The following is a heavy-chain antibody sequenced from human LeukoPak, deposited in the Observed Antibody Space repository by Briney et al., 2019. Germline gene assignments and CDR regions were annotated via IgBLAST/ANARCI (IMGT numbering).Heavy chain of an antibody. J-gene: IGHJ4*02. Sequence: SETLSLTCAVYGGSFSGYYWSWIRQSPGKGLEWIGYIYHTGSTSYSPSLKSRVTISADTSQNQFSLKLSSATAADTAVYYCARGPRPQIWFGEIWFDYWGQGTLVTVSS. V-gene: IGHV4-59*01. CDR1: GGSFSGYY. CDR2: IYHTGST. CDR3: ARGPRPQIWFGEIWFDY. D-gene: IGHD3-10*01.